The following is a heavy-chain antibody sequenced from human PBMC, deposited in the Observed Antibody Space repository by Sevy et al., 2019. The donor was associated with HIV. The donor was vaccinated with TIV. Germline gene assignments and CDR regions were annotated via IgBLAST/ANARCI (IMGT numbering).Heavy chain of an antibody. CDR2: ISTNGRTI. V-gene: IGHV3-11*01. J-gene: IGHJ4*02. CDR1: AATFSDFY. CDR3: ATCICRSDIFDY. Sequence: GGSLRLSCTASAATFSDFYMSWIRQAPGKGLEWLSYISTNGRTIYYADSVKGRFTVSRDKAKKSQFLQMNSLKAEDTATYFCATCICRSDIFDYWGQGALVTDSS. D-gene: IGHD2-8*01.